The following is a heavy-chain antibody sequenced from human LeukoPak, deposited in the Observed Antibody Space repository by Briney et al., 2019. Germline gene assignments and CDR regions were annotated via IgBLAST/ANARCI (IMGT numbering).Heavy chain of an antibody. V-gene: IGHV3-48*01. CDR3: ARDNGATGLGELSFFDY. J-gene: IGHJ4*02. D-gene: IGHD3-16*02. CDR1: GFPFSNYS. Sequence: GSLRLSCVVSGFPFSNYSMNWVRQAPGKGLEWVSYISSTSRSIDYIDSVKGRFSISRDNAKNSLHLQMNSLRAEDTAVYYCARDNGATGLGELSFFDYWGQGTLVTVSS. CDR2: ISSTSRSI.